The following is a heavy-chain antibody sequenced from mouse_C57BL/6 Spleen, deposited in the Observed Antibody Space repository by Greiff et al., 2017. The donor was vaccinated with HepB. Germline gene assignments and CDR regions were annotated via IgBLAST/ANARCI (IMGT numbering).Heavy chain of an antibody. V-gene: IGHV1-64*01. CDR3: ARFITTVRYFDV. CDR2: IHPNSGST. D-gene: IGHD1-2*01. Sequence: QVQLQQPGAELVKPGASVKLSCKASGYTFTSYWIHWVKQRPGQGLEWIGMIHPNSGSTNYNEKFKSKATLTVDKSSSTAYMQLSSLTSEDSAVYYCARFITTVRYFDVWGTGTTVTVSS. CDR1: GYTFTSYW. J-gene: IGHJ1*03.